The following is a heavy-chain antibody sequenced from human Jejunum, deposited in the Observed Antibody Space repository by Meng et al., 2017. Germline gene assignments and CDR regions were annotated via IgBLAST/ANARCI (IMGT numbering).Heavy chain of an antibody. D-gene: IGHD5-24*01. V-gene: IGHV4-61*03. CDR1: GGSVRSGFYY. Sequence: VQLQGSGPGLVRPSETLALTCTVSGGSVRSGFYYWSWIRQPPGKGLEWIGYISDSGTTNYNPSLKSRVTMSVDTSKNHFSLKLTSVTAADTAVYFCARDSETYPTYFDYWGQGTLVTVSS. CDR3: ARDSETYPTYFDY. CDR2: ISDSGTT. J-gene: IGHJ4*02.